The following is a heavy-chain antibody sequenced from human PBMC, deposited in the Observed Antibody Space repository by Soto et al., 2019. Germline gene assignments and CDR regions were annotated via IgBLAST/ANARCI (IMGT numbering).Heavy chain of an antibody. CDR2: VSHDGRNT. CDR3: AFLPYYDILTGYYTHLIDYGMDV. J-gene: IGHJ6*02. D-gene: IGHD3-9*01. CDR1: WFTFGDFG. Sequence: WGSLRLSRAALWFTFGDFGIHRVLQAPRKGPEWGAVVSHDGRNTHYADSVKGRFTISRDNAKNSLYLQMNSLRAEDTAVYYCAFLPYYDILTGYYTHLIDYGMDVWGQGTTVTVSS. V-gene: IGHV3-30*03.